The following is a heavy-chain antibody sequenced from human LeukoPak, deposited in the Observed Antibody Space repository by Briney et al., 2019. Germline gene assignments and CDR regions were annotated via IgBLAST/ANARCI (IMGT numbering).Heavy chain of an antibody. CDR2: INPNSGGT. CDR3: APSLWDFDY. V-gene: IGHV1-2*02. CDR1: GYTFTGYY. D-gene: IGHD2/OR15-2a*01. Sequence: EASVNVSCKASGYTFTGYYMHWVRQAPGQGLEWMGWINPNSGGTNYAQKFQGRVTMTRDTSISTAYMELSRLRSDDTAVYYCAPSLWDFDYWGQGTLVTVSS. J-gene: IGHJ4*02.